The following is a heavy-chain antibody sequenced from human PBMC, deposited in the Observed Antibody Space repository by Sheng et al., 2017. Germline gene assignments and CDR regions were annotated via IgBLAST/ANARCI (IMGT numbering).Heavy chain of an antibody. CDR1: GGSISTFY. J-gene: IGHJ4*02. V-gene: IGHV4-59*01. D-gene: IGHD3-10*01. CDR3: ARDTVREGYFDY. Sequence: QVQLQESGPGLVKPSETLSLTCTVSGGSISTFYWSWIRQPPGKGLEWIGSIYYSGSTNLQSLPQESSHISVDKSKNQFSLKLSSVTAADTAVYYCARDTVREGYFDYWGQGTLVTVSS. CDR2: IYYSGST.